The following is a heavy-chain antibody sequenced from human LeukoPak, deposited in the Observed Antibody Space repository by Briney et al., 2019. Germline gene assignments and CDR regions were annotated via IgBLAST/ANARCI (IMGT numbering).Heavy chain of an antibody. D-gene: IGHD3-9*01. J-gene: IGHJ4*02. CDR2: ISGSGGST. CDR1: GFTFSSYA. V-gene: IGHV3-23*01. CDR3: ARDLYYDILTGYSHAEDY. Sequence: GGSLRLSCAASGFTFSSYAMSWVRQAPGKGLEWVSAISGSGGSTYYADSVKGRFTISRDNSKNTLYLQMNSLRAEDTAVYYCARDLYYDILTGYSHAEDYWGQGTLVTVSS.